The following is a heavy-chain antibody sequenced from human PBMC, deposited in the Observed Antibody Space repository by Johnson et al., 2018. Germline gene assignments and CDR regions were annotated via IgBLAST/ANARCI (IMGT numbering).Heavy chain of an antibody. CDR3: ARGLRYYDSSGEAFDI. CDR1: GFTFSSYA. V-gene: IGHV3-30-3*01. J-gene: IGHJ3*02. CDR2: ISYDGSNK. D-gene: IGHD3-22*01. Sequence: QVQLVQSGGGVVQPGRSLRLSCAASGFTFSSYAMHWVRQAPGKGLEWVAIISYDGSNKYYADSVKGRFTISRDNSKNTLYLQMNSLRAEDTAVYYCARGLRYYDSSGEAFDIWGQVTMVTVSS.